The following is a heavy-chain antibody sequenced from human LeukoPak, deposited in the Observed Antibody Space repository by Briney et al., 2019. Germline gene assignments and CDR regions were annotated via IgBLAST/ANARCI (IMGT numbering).Heavy chain of an antibody. Sequence: GGSLRLSCAASGFTLSSQGMHWVRQAPGKGLEWVAFIRYDGSNKYYADSVKGRFLISRDNSKNMLFLQMNSLIIEDTAVYYCARNSDYYDYSPQSVWGQGTLVTVS. V-gene: IGHV3-30*02. CDR1: GFTLSSQG. CDR2: IRYDGSNK. D-gene: IGHD3-22*01. CDR3: ARNSDYYDYSPQSV. J-gene: IGHJ4*02.